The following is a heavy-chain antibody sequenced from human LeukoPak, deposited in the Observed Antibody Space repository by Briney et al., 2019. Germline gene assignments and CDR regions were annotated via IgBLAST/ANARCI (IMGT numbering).Heavy chain of an antibody. J-gene: IGHJ4*02. V-gene: IGHV3-23*01. CDR1: GFTFSSYA. Sequence: GGSLRLSCAASGFTFSSYAMSWVRQAPGKGLEWVSAISGSGGSTYYADSVKGRFTISRDNSKNTLYLQMNRLRAEDTAVYYCANDFDFWSGYYMRGRDFDYWGQGTLVTVSS. D-gene: IGHD3-3*01. CDR3: ANDFDFWSGYYMRGRDFDY. CDR2: ISGSGGST.